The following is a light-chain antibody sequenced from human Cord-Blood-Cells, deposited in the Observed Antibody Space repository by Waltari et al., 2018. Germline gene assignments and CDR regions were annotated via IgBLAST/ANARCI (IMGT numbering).Light chain of an antibody. CDR3: QQYNSYSCT. CDR1: QRISSW. CDR2: KES. Sequence: DIQMTQSPSTMSASVGNRVTITCRARQRISSWLAWYQQKPGNAPKPRIYKESSLESGVPSRFGGSGAGTEFSLTISSLQPDDLATYYCQQYNSYSCTFGQGTKREIK. J-gene: IGKJ2*02. V-gene: IGKV1-5*03.